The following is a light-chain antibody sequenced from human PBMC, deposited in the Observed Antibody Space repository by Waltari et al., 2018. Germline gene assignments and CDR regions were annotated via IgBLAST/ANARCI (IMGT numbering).Light chain of an antibody. CDR1: SSDVGGYDY. Sequence: QSALAQPASVSGSPGQSITISCTGTSSDVGGYDYVSWYQHHPGKAPKLIIYEVSNRPSGVSNRFSGSKSGNTASLTISGLQAEDEAVYYCSSYTTSSTRIFGTGTKVTVL. V-gene: IGLV2-14*01. CDR2: EVS. J-gene: IGLJ1*01. CDR3: SSYTTSSTRI.